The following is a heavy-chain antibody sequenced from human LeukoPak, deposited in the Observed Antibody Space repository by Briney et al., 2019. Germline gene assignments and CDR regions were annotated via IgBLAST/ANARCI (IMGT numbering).Heavy chain of an antibody. V-gene: IGHV3-7*03. CDR3: AKEAQNDYDSSGYYLN. CDR2: IKQDGSGK. J-gene: IGHJ4*02. Sequence: GESLKISCKGSGYSFTSYWIGWVRQTPGKGLEWVAMIKQDGSGKNYVDSVRGRFTISRDDAKNSLYLQMNNLRAEDTAVYYCAKEAQNDYDSSGYYLNWGQGTLVTVSS. CDR1: GYSFTSYW. D-gene: IGHD3-22*01.